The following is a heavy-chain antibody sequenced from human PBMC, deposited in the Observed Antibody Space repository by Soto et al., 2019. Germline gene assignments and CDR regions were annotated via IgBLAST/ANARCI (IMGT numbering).Heavy chain of an antibody. CDR2: MNPNSGNT. Sequence: GASVEVSCKASGYTFTSCDSRWVRQATGQGLEWMGWMNPNSGNTGYAQKFQGRVTMTRNTSISTAYMELSSLRSEDTAVYYCARGQYSSGWYRSYYFDYWGQGTLVTVSS. V-gene: IGHV1-8*01. CDR3: ARGQYSSGWYRSYYFDY. CDR1: GYTFTSCD. J-gene: IGHJ4*02. D-gene: IGHD6-19*01.